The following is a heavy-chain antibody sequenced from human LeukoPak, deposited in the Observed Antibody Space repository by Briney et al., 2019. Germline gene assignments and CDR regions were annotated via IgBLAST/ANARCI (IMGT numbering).Heavy chain of an antibody. J-gene: IGHJ4*02. CDR3: AKDFGGSIDY. D-gene: IGHD1-26*01. V-gene: IGHV3-30*18. CDR2: VSYDGSNK. Sequence: GRPLRLSCAASGFTFSSYGMHWVSQAPGKGLEWVAVVSYDGSNKYYADSVKGRFTISRDNSKNTLYLQMNSLRAEDTAVYYCAKDFGGSIDYWGQGTLVTVSS. CDR1: GFTFSSYG.